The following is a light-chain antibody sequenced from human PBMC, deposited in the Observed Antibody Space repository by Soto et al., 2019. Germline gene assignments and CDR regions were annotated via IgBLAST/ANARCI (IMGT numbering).Light chain of an antibody. CDR3: QQYNNWWT. V-gene: IGKV3-15*01. CDR2: GAS. J-gene: IGKJ1*01. Sequence: EIVMTQSPATLSVSPGERATLSCRASQSVSSSLAWYQQKPGQAPRPLIYGASTRATGIPAWFSGSGSGTEFTLTISSLQSEDFAVYYCQQYNNWWTFGQGTKVEIK. CDR1: QSVSSS.